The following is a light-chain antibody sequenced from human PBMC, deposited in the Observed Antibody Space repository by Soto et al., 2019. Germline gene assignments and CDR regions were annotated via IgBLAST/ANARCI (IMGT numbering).Light chain of an antibody. CDR3: SSYGGSNNVV. Sequence: QSALTQPPSASGSPGQSVTISCTGSSSDVGGYNYVSWYQQHPGKAPKLMFYEVSKRPSGVPDRLSGSKSGNTASLTVSGLQAEDEADYYCSSYGGSNNVVFGGGTKLTVL. CDR1: SSDVGGYNY. CDR2: EVS. V-gene: IGLV2-8*01. J-gene: IGLJ2*01.